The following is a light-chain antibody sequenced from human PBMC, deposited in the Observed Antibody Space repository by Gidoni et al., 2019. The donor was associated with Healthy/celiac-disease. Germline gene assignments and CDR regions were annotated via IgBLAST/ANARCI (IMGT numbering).Light chain of an antibody. CDR2: AAS. J-gene: IGKJ3*01. CDR1: QSISSY. Sequence: QMTQSPSSLSASVGDRVTITCRASQSISSYLNWYQQKPGKAPKLLIYAASSLQSGVPSRFSGSGAGTDFTLTISSLQPEDFATYYCQQSYSTPFTFGPGTKVDIK. CDR3: QQSYSTPFT. V-gene: IGKV1-39*01.